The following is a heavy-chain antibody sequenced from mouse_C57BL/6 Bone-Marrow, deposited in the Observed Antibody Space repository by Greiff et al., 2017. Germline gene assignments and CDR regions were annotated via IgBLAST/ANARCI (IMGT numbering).Heavy chain of an antibody. CDR2: IYPTSGRT. CDR1: GYTFTSYW. CDR3: ARSGPLGRYFDN. Sequence: VQLQQPGAELVKPGASVKMSCKASGYTFTSYWITWVKQRPGQGLEWIGDIYPTSGRTNYNEKFKSKAILTVDTSSNTAYMQLSSLTSEDSAVFYCARSGPLGRYFDNWGRGTTLTVSS. D-gene: IGHD4-1*01. V-gene: IGHV1-55*01. J-gene: IGHJ2*01.